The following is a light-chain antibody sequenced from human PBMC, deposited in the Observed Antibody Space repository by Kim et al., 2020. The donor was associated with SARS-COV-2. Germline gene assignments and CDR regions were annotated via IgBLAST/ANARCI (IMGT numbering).Light chain of an antibody. CDR3: SSHTTSSTYV. CDR2: DVS. Sequence: ITISSTGTSRDVGYDNSVTWYQQNPGKAPKLIICDVSGRASGVSNRFSGSQSGNTASLTISGVRAEDEADYYCSSHTTSSTYVFGSGTRVTVL. V-gene: IGLV2-14*04. CDR1: SRDVGYDNS. J-gene: IGLJ1*01.